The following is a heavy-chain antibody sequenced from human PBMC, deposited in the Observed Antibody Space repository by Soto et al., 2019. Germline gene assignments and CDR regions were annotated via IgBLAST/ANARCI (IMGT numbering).Heavy chain of an antibody. CDR2: IYYSGST. CDR3: ARVPVEMGTIRFYYYYGMDV. Sequence: SETLSLTCTVSGGSVSSGSYYWSWIRQPPGKGLEWIGYIYYSGSTNYNPSLKTRVTISVDTSKNQFSLKLSSVTAADTAVYYCARVPVEMGTIRFYYYYGMDVWRQGTTVIVSS. CDR1: GGSVSSGSYY. V-gene: IGHV4-61*01. J-gene: IGHJ6*02. D-gene: IGHD3-16*01.